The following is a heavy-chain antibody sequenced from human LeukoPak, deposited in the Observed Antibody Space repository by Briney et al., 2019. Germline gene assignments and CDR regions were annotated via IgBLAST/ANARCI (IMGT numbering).Heavy chain of an antibody. J-gene: IGHJ6*03. CDR2: INPNSGGT. Sequence: ASVKVSCKASGYTFTGYYMHWVRQAPGQGLEWMGWINPNSGGTNYAQKFQGRVTMTRDTSISTAYMELSRLRSDDTAVYYCARDSPSLYYDFWSGYYVGAGASDHAMDVWGKGTTVTVSS. CDR1: GYTFTGYY. CDR3: ARDSPSLYYDFWSGYYVGAGASDHAMDV. D-gene: IGHD3-3*01. V-gene: IGHV1-2*02.